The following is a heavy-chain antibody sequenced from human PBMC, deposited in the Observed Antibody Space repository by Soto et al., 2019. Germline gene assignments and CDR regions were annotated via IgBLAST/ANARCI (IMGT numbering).Heavy chain of an antibody. CDR2: ISAYNGNT. J-gene: IGHJ5*02. Sequence: QVQLVQSGAEVKKPGASVKVSCKASGYTFTSYGISWVRQAPGQGLEWMGWISAYNGNTNYAQKLQGRVTMTTDPSTSTAYMELRSLRSDDAAVDVCARQRSYDFWSCQEHNWFGPWGQGTLVTVAS. V-gene: IGHV1-18*01. D-gene: IGHD3-3*01. CDR1: GYTFTSYG. CDR3: ARQRSYDFWSCQEHNWFGP.